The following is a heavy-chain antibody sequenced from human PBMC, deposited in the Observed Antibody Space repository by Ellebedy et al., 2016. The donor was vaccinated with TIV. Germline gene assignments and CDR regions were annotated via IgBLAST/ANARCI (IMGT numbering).Heavy chain of an antibody. CDR2: INHGGSS. Sequence: SETLSLXCAVYGGSFSGYYWSWIRQSPGKGLEWIGEINHGGSSNYNPSLKSRVTISVDTSKNQFSLKVRSVTAADTAVYFCARRSSVIAAAAIDYWGQGTRVTVSS. J-gene: IGHJ4*02. CDR3: ARRSSVIAAAAIDY. CDR1: GGSFSGYY. D-gene: IGHD6-13*01. V-gene: IGHV4-34*01.